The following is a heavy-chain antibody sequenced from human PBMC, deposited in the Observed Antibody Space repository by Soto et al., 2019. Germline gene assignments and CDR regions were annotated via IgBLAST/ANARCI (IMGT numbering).Heavy chain of an antibody. CDR3: ARFNFTRSVDNYYYDMDV. V-gene: IGHV1-18*04. CDR2: ITTHNGNT. CDR1: GDTLKTFD. J-gene: IGHJ6*02. Sequence: QGQLVQSGAEVRRPGASVKVSCKASGDTLKTFDISWVRQAPGQGPEWMAWITTHNGNTNFAQKFRGRVTLTADTSVATAFMELRNLRSDDTGVYFCARFNFTRSVDNYYYDMDVWGQGTTVTVSS. D-gene: IGHD1-1*01.